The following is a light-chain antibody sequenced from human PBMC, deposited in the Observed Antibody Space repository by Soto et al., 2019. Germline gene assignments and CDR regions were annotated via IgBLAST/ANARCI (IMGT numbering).Light chain of an antibody. CDR2: GAS. CDR1: HAVTNNF. J-gene: IGKJ2*01. V-gene: IGKV3-20*01. CDR3: QQYGTSPGT. Sequence: EIVLTQSPGTLSLSPGERATLSCRASHAVTNNFLAWYQQKPGQAPRLVIYGASSRPAGIPDRFSGSGAGIVFPLSISRLEPEDFAVYFCQQYGTSPGTFGQGTKLEIK.